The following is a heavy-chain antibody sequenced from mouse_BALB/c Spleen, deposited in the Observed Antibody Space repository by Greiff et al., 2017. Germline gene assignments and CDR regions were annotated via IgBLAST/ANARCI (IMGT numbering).Heavy chain of an antibody. CDR3: ARSDYGNYYFDY. CDR2: IDTSDSYT. Sequence: VQLQQSGAELVMPGASVKMSCKASGYTFTDYWMHWVKQRPGQGLEWIGAIDTSDSYTSYNQKFKGKATLTVDESSSTAYMQLSSLTSEDSAVYYCARSDYGNYYFDYWGQGTTLTVSS. V-gene: IGHV1-69*01. J-gene: IGHJ2*01. CDR1: GYTFTDYW. D-gene: IGHD2-1*01.